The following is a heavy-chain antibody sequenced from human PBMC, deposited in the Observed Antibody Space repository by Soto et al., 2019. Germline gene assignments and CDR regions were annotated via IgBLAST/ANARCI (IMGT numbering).Heavy chain of an antibody. CDR2: ISAYNGNT. J-gene: IGHJ6*02. Sequence: QVQLVQSGAEVKKPGASVKVSCKASGYTFTSYGISWVRQAPGQGLEWMGWISAYNGNTNYAQKLQGRVTMTTDTSTSTAYMGLRSLRSDDTAVYYCASYEVVSNYYYGMDVWGQGTTVTVSS. D-gene: IGHD2-15*01. V-gene: IGHV1-18*04. CDR3: ASYEVVSNYYYGMDV. CDR1: GYTFTSYG.